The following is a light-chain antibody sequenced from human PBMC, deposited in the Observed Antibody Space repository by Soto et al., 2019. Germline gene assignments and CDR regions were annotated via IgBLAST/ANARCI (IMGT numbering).Light chain of an antibody. CDR3: QQANSLPLT. V-gene: IGKV1-12*01. CDR2: SAS. J-gene: IGKJ4*01. Sequence: DLQMTQSPSSVSASVGDRVTITCRASQGISSWLAWYQQKPGKAPNLLIYSASSLHSGVPSRFSGSGSGTDFTLTISRLRPEDSATYYCQQANSLPLTFGGGTKVEIK. CDR1: QGISSW.